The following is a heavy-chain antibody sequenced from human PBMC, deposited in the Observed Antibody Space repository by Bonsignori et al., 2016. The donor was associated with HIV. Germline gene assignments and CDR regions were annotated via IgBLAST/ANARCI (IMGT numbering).Heavy chain of an antibody. D-gene: IGHD3-9*01. J-gene: IGHJ4*02. CDR3: ARGHPWNYDISSFDY. CDR2: SNAGNGNT. V-gene: IGHV1-3*02. Sequence: WVRQAPGQRLEWMGWSNAGNGNTKYSQEFQGRVTITRDTSASTAYMELSSLRSEDMAVYYCARGHPWNYDISSFDYWGQGTLVTVSS.